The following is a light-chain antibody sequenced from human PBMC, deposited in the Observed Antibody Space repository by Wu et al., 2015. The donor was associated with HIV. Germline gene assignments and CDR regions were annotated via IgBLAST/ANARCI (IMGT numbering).Light chain of an antibody. J-gene: IGKJ2*01. CDR2: DAS. CDR1: QGISSA. V-gene: IGKV1-13*02. Sequence: IQLTQSPSSLSASVGDRVTITCRASQGISSALAWYQQKPGKAPKLLIYDASSLESGVPSRFSGSGSGTDFTLTISSLQPEDFATYYCQQFNSYPPETFGQGTKLEIK. CDR3: QQFNSYPPET.